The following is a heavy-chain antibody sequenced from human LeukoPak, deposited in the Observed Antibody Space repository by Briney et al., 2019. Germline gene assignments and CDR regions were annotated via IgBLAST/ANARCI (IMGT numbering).Heavy chain of an antibody. CDR2: MYANGVS. CDR3: ARGIGSGKDYFDF. J-gene: IGHJ4*02. Sequence: PSETLSLTCTVSGGSMSPYYWNWIRQPAGTGLEWIGRMYANGVSTYSPSLKCRVTMSVDTSRNQISLRLSSVTAADTAVYYCARGIGSGKDYFDFWGQGTLVTVPS. V-gene: IGHV4-4*07. D-gene: IGHD3-10*01. CDR1: GGSMSPYY.